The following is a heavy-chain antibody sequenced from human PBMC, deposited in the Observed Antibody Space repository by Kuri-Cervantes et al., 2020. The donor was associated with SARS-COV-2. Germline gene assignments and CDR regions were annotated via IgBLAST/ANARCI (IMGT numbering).Heavy chain of an antibody. D-gene: IGHD5-24*01. CDR1: GCSVRSGGYY. V-gene: IGHV4-61*08. Sequence: GSLRLSCTVSGCSVRSGGYYWSWIGQPPGKGLECIGYISHSRGTNYNPSLKSRVTISRDTSKNQFSLKLSSVTAADTAVYYCARALSYKGNRGRFNGFDPWGQGTLVTVSS. J-gene: IGHJ5*02. CDR3: ARALSYKGNRGRFNGFDP. CDR2: ISHSRGT.